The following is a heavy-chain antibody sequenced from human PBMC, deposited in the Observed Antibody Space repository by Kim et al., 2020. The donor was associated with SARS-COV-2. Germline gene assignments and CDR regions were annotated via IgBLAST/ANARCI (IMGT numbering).Heavy chain of an antibody. V-gene: IGHV3-30-3*01. J-gene: IGHJ5*02. CDR2: ISYDGSNK. Sequence: GGSLRLSCAASGFTFSSYAMHWVRQAPGKGLEWVAVISYDGSNKYYADSVKGRFTISRDNSKNTLYLQMNSLRAEDTAVYYCARGKQYQLLFGGSGWFDP. CDR3: ARGKQYQLLFGGSGWFDP. CDR1: GFTFSSYA. D-gene: IGHD2-2*01.